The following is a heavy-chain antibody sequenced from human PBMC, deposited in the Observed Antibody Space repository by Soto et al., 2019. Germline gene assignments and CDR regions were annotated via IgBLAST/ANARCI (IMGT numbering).Heavy chain of an antibody. CDR1: GGTFSSYA. D-gene: IGHD2-15*01. Sequence: QVQLVQSGAEVKKPGSSVKVSCKASGGTFSSYAISWVRQAPGQGLEWMGGIIPIFGTANYAQKFQGRVTITADESPSTAYMGLRSLRSEDTAVYYCARIVDCSGGSCYYYYYGMDVWGQGTTVTVSS. V-gene: IGHV1-69*12. J-gene: IGHJ6*02. CDR2: IIPIFGTA. CDR3: ARIVDCSGGSCYYYYYGMDV.